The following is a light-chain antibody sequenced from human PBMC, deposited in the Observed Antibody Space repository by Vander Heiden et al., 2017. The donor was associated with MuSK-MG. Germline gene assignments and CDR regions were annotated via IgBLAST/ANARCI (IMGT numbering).Light chain of an antibody. V-gene: IGKV3-11*01. CDR1: QSVSSY. J-gene: IGKJ4*01. CDR2: DAS. Sequence: EIVLTQSPATLSLSPGERATLSCRASQSVSSYLAWYQQKPGQAPRLLIYDASNRANGIPDRFSGSGYGTDFTLTSSSREHEDFAVYYWQQRSNWITFGGGTKVEIK. CDR3: QQRSNWIT.